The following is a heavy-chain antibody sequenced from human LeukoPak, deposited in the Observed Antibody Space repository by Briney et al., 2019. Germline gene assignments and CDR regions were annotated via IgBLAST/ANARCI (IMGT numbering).Heavy chain of an antibody. V-gene: IGHV3-15*01. CDR2: IKTKSDGGTI. J-gene: IGHJ4*02. CDR3: KGGLFDY. CDR1: GFTFSSYG. D-gene: IGHD3-16*01. Sequence: PGGSLRLSCAASGFTFSSYGMHWVRQAPGKGLEWVGRIKTKSDGGTIDYAAPVKGRFTISRDDSKNTLYLQMNSLKTEDTAVYYCKGGLFDYWGQGTLVTVSS.